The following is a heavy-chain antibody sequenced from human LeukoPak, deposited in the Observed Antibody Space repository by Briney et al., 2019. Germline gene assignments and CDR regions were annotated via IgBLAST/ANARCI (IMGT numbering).Heavy chain of an antibody. D-gene: IGHD6-13*01. CDR2: IWYDGSNK. CDR1: GFTFSSYG. V-gene: IGHV3-33*01. CDR3: AREMWGYSSSY. J-gene: IGHJ4*02. Sequence: GGSLRLSCAASGFTFSSYGMHWVRQAPGKGLEWVAVIWYDGSNKYYADSVKGRFTISRDNSKNTLYLQMNSLRAEDTAVYYCAREMWGYSSSYRGQGTLVTVSS.